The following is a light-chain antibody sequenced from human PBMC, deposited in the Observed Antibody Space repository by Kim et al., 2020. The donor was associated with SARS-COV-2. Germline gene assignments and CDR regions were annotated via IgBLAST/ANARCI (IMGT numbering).Light chain of an antibody. J-gene: IGLJ3*02. CDR3: NSRDSRGNHWV. CDR2: GKN. CDR1: SLRIYY. Sequence: SSELTQDPAVSVALGQTVRITCQGDSLRIYYASWYQQKPGQAPVLVIYGKNNRPSWIPDRFSGSSSGNTASLTIPVAQAEDEADYYCNSRDSRGNHWVFG. V-gene: IGLV3-19*01.